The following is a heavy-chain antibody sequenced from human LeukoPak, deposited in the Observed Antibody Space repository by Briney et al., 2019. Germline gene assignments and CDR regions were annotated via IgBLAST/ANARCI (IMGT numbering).Heavy chain of an antibody. V-gene: IGHV1-2*02. CDR3: ARSASIAALRKGYYFDY. CDR1: GYTFTSYD. Sequence: GASVKVSCKASGYTFTSYDINWVRQATGQGLEWMGWINPNSGGTNYAQKFQGRVTMTRDTSISTAYMELSRLRSDDTAVYYCARSASIAALRKGYYFDYWGQGTLVTVSS. CDR2: INPNSGGT. D-gene: IGHD6-6*01. J-gene: IGHJ4*02.